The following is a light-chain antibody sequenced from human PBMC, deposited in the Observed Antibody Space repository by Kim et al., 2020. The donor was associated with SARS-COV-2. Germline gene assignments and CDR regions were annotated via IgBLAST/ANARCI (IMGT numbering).Light chain of an antibody. CDR3: PHYGTSPPLYA. V-gene: IGKV3-20*01. J-gene: IGKJ2*01. CDR2: AAS. Sequence: PGERATLSCTASQKISSIYLAWYQQKPGQAPRLLIYAASTRVTGIPDKFSGSGSGTDFTLTINRLEPEDFAVYYCPHYGTSPPLYAFGQGTKLEI. CDR1: QKISSIY.